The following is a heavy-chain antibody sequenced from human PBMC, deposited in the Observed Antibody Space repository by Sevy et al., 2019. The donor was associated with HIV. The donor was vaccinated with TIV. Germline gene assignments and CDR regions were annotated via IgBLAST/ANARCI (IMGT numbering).Heavy chain of an antibody. CDR1: GFTFSSYA. CDR2: ISGSGGST. J-gene: IGHJ6*02. V-gene: IGHV3-23*01. Sequence: GGSLRLSCAAPGFTFSSYAMSWVRQAPGKGLEWVSAISGSGGSTYYADSVKGRFTISRDNSKNTLYLQMNSLRAEDTAVYYCAKGSSSSWATYYYYYYGMDVWGQGTTVTVSS. CDR3: AKGSSSSWATYYYYYYGMDV. D-gene: IGHD6-13*01.